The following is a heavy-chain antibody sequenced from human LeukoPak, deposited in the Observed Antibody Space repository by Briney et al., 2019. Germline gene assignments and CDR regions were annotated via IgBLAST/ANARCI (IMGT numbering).Heavy chain of an antibody. J-gene: IGHJ3*02. V-gene: IGHV3-7*01. Sequence: GGSLRLSCAASGFTFTTYSMNWVRQAPGKGLEWVANINQDGSEKYYVDSVKGRFTISRDNAKNSLYLQMNSLRAEDTAVYYCAREQLWFSAFDIWGQGTMVTVSS. CDR3: AREQLWFSAFDI. CDR1: GFTFTTYS. D-gene: IGHD5-18*01. CDR2: INQDGSEK.